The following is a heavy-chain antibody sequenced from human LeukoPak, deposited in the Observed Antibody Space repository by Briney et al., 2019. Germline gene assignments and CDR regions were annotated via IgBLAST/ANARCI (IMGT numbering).Heavy chain of an antibody. CDR2: ISGSGGST. V-gene: IGHV3-23*01. CDR1: GFTFTSYA. D-gene: IGHD5-18*01. CDR3: AKVFAGYIYGSYDY. J-gene: IGHJ4*02. Sequence: PGESLRLSCAASGFTFTSYAMSWVRQAPGQGLEWVSVISGSGGSTYYADSVKGRFTISRDNSKNTLYLQMNSLRAEDTAVYYCAKVFAGYIYGSYDYWGQGTLVTVSS.